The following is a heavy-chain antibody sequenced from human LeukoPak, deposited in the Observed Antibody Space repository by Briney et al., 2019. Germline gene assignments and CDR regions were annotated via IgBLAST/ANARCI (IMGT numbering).Heavy chain of an antibody. D-gene: IGHD5-18*01. J-gene: IGHJ4*02. V-gene: IGHV4-38-2*01. CDR1: GYSISSGYY. Sequence: SETLSLTCAVSGYSISSGYYWGWIRQPPGKGLEWIGSMYHSGSTYYNPSLKSRVTISVDTSKNQFSLKLSSVAAADTAVYYCARHSDTAMVDYFDYWGQGTLVTVSS. CDR3: ARHSDTAMVDYFDY. CDR2: MYHSGST.